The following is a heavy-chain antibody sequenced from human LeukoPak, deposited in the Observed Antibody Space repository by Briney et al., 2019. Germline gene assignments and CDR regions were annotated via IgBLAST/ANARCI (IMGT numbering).Heavy chain of an antibody. V-gene: IGHV3-23*01. CDR1: GFTFSSYA. CDR2: ISGSGGST. J-gene: IGHJ3*02. Sequence: PGGSLRLSCAASGFTFSSYAMSWVRQAPGKGLEWVSAISGSGGSTYYADSVKGRFTISRDNSKNTLYLQMNSLRAEDTVVYYCAKVVEHYDSSGYWMGFDAFDIWGQGTMVTVSS. CDR3: AKVVEHYDSSGYWMGFDAFDI. D-gene: IGHD3-22*01.